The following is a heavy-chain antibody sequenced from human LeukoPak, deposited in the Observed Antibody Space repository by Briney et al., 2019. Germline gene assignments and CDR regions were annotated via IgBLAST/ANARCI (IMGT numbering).Heavy chain of an antibody. D-gene: IGHD3-10*01. CDR1: GFTFSSYS. CDR2: ISSSSSYI. Sequence: PGGSLRLSCAASGFTFSSYSMNWVRQAPGKGLEWVSSISSSSSYIYYADSVKGRFAISRDNAKNSLYLQMNSLRAEDTAVYYCARDSHGEWFGGEKPWDAFDIWGQGTMVTVSS. V-gene: IGHV3-21*04. CDR3: ARDSHGEWFGGEKPWDAFDI. J-gene: IGHJ3*02.